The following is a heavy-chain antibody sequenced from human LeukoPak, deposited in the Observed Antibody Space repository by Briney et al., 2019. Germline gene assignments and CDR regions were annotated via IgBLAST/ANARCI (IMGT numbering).Heavy chain of an antibody. Sequence: GTLSLSCAASGFTLRSCEMNWVWEAPGSGQKRVSYISSSGSTIYYADSVKGRFTISRDNAKNSLYLQMNSLRAEDTAVYYCAELGITMIGGVWGKGTTVTISS. CDR2: ISSSGSTI. D-gene: IGHD3-10*02. CDR1: GFTLRSCE. J-gene: IGHJ6*04. CDR3: AELGITMIGGV. V-gene: IGHV3-48*03.